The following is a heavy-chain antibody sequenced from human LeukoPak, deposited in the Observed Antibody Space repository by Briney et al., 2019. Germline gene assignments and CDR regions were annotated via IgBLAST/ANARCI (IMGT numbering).Heavy chain of an antibody. J-gene: IGHJ1*01. CDR3: ARQTAMGRSGDY. CDR1: GYSFTSHW. CDR2: IDPSDSET. D-gene: IGHD5-18*01. V-gene: IGHV5-51*01. Sequence: HGESLKISCKASGYSFTSHWIGWVRQMPGKGLEWMGIIDPSDSETRYTPSFQGQVTISADKSLTTAYLQWNSLKASDTAMYYCARQTAMGRSGDYWGQGTLATVSS.